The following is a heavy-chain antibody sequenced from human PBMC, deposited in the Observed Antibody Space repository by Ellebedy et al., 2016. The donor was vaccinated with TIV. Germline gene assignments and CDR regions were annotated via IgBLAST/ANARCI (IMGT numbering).Heavy chain of an antibody. CDR2: FDPEDGET. CDR3: ATGRWLQFADAFDI. V-gene: IGHV1-24*01. CDR1: GYTLTELY. Sequence: ASVKVSCKVSGYTLTELYMHWVRQAPGKGLEWMGGFDPEDGETIYAQKFQGRVTMTEDTSTDTAYMELSSLRPEDTAVYYCATGRWLQFADAFDIWGQGTMVTVSS. J-gene: IGHJ3*02. D-gene: IGHD5-24*01.